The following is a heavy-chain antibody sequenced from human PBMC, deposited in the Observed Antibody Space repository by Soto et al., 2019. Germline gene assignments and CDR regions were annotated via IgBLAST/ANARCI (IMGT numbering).Heavy chain of an antibody. CDR2: IYHSGST. Sequence: QVQLQESGPGLVKPSGTLSLTCAVSGDSISSRNCWTWVRQPPGKGLEWIGEIYHSGSTNYSPTLKSRVTISVDMSKNQFSLKLTSVTAADTAVYYCARGGNVAAAGTIYLDSWGQGTLVTVSS. CDR3: ARGGNVAAAGTIYLDS. D-gene: IGHD6-13*01. J-gene: IGHJ4*02. V-gene: IGHV4-4*02. CDR1: GDSISSRNC.